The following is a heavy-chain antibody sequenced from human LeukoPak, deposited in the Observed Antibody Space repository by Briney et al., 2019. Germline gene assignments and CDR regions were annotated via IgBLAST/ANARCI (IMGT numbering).Heavy chain of an antibody. CDR1: GFTFSDYS. Sequence: GGSRRLSCAASGFTFSDYSLYSMNWVRQAPGKGLEWLSYISSRSTTTYYADSVKGRFTISRDNAKNLLYLQMNNLSLEDTAVYYCARGGKGNYYYYFGMDVWGQGTTVTVSS. CDR2: ISSRSTTT. J-gene: IGHJ6*02. V-gene: IGHV3-48*04. CDR3: ARGGKGNYYYYFGMDV. D-gene: IGHD1-1*01.